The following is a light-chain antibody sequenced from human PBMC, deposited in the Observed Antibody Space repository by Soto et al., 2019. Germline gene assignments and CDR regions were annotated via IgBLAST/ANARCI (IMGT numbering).Light chain of an antibody. Sequence: EILMTQSPATLSVSPGERATLSCRASQSVSSNVAWYQHKPGQPPRLLIYGASTRATGIPARFSGSGSGTEFTLTISSLQSEDFALYFCQQYNNWPGTFGRGTKVEIK. CDR3: QQYNNWPGT. CDR2: GAS. CDR1: QSVSSN. V-gene: IGKV3D-15*01. J-gene: IGKJ1*01.